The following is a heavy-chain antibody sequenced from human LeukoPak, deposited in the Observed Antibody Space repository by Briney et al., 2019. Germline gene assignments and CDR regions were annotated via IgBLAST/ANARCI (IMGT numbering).Heavy chain of an antibody. J-gene: IGHJ4*02. CDR2: IYYSGST. Sequence: KPSETLSLTCTVSGGSISSYYWSWIRQPPGKGLEWIGYIYYSGSTNYNPSLKSRVTISVDTSKNQFSLKLSSVTAADTAVYYCARDLYGDYDGVFGYWGQGTLVTVSS. CDR3: ARDLYGDYDGVFGY. CDR1: GGSISSYY. V-gene: IGHV4-59*01. D-gene: IGHD4-17*01.